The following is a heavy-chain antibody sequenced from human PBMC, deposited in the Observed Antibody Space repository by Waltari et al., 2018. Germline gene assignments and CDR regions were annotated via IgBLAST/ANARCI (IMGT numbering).Heavy chain of an antibody. CDR2: IYTGGTT. J-gene: IGHJ6*02. Sequence: EVQLVESGGGLIQPGGSLRLSCAASGFTVSSNYMTWVRQDQGKGLEWVSIIYTGGTTYYADSVKGRFAISTDNSKNTLYLQMNSLRVEDTAVYYCARDRTRVGGMDVWGQGTTVTVSS. CDR1: GFTVSSNY. D-gene: IGHD4-17*01. CDR3: ARDRTRVGGMDV. V-gene: IGHV3-53*01.